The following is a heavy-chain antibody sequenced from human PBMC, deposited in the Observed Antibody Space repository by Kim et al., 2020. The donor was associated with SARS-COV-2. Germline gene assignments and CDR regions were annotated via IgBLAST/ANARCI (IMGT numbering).Heavy chain of an antibody. CDR1: GFTFSSYA. Sequence: GGSLRLSCAASGFTFSSYAMHWVRQAPGKGLEWVAVISYDGSNKYYADSVKGRFTISRDNSKNTLYLQMNSLRAEDTAVYYCARGSSSWYEDFDYWGQGT. CDR3: ARGSSSWYEDFDY. CDR2: ISYDGSNK. V-gene: IGHV3-30*04. D-gene: IGHD6-13*01. J-gene: IGHJ4*02.